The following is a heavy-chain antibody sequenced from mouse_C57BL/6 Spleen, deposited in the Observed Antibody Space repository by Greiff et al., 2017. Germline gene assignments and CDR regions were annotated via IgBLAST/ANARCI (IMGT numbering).Heavy chain of an antibody. V-gene: IGHV5-16*01. J-gene: IGHJ4*01. CDR1: GFTFSDYY. CDR3: AREERDAMDY. Sequence: EVMLVESEGGLVQPGSSMKLSCTASGFTFSDYYMAWVRQVPEKGLEWVANINYDGSSTYYLDSLKSRFIISRDNAKNILYLQMSSLKSEDTATYYCAREERDAMDYWGQGTSVTVSS. CDR2: INYDGSST.